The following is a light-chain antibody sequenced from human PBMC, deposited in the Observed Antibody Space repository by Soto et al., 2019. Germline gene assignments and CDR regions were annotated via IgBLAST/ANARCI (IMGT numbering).Light chain of an antibody. CDR2: DAS. Sequence: EVLVTQSPGTLSESPGGRVTVSCRASLSVSSHLAWYQQKPGQAPRLLIYDASARAPGIPARFSGSGSGTEFTLTISSLQSEDFAVYYCQQYNNWPTFGQGTRLEIK. V-gene: IGKV3-15*01. J-gene: IGKJ5*01. CDR3: QQYNNWPT. CDR1: LSVSSH.